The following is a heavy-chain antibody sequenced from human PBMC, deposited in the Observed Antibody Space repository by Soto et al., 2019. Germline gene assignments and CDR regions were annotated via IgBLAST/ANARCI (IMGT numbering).Heavy chain of an antibody. CDR2: IDGSGGGA. V-gene: IGHV3-23*01. Sequence: ELQLLESGGGLVQPGGSLRLSCAASEFTFRNYAMTWVRQAPGKGLEWVSSIDGSGGGAYYSDSVKGRFTASRDDSQKTLYRQMRSLRVDDTAVYYCTKDAVSADGEWDWFDPWGQRTLVAVSS. CDR1: EFTFRNYA. J-gene: IGHJ5*02. CDR3: TKDAVSADGEWDWFDP. D-gene: IGHD3-10*01.